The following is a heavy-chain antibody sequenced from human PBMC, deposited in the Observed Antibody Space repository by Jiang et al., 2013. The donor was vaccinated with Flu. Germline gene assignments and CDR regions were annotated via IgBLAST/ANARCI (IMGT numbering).Heavy chain of an antibody. D-gene: IGHD2-2*01. CDR2: ISAYNGNT. CDR3: ARESYCDSTRCYRTFDV. Sequence: GAEVKKPGASVMVSCKASGYTFTSYGISWVRQAPGQGLEWMGWISAYNGNTNYAQKVQGRVTMTTDTSTSTAYMELRSLRSDDTAVYYCARESYCDSTRCYRTFDVWGQGTMVTVSS. V-gene: IGHV1-18*04. CDR1: GYTFTSYG. J-gene: IGHJ3*01.